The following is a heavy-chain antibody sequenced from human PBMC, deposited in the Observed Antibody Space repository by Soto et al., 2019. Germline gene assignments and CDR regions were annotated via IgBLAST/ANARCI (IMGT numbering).Heavy chain of an antibody. CDR1: GGSFSGYY. CDR2: INHSGST. CDR3: ARGREGSGWYLGPVYDY. D-gene: IGHD6-19*01. Sequence: SETLSLTCAVYGGSFSGYYWSWIRQPPGKGLEWIGEINHSGSTNYNPSLKSRVTISVDTSKNQFSLKLSSVTAADTAVYYCARGREGSGWYLGPVYDYWGQGTLVTVSS. J-gene: IGHJ4*02. V-gene: IGHV4-34*01.